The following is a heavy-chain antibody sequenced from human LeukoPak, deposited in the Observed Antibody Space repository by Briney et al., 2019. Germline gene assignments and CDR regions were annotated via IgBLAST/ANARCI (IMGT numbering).Heavy chain of an antibody. CDR1: GFTFSTYT. J-gene: IGHJ6*03. V-gene: IGHV3-21*01. Sequence: GGSLRLSCAASGFTFSTYTMNWVRQAPGKGVEWVSSISSTSSYIYYADSVKGRFTISRDNAKNSLYLQMNSLRAEDTAMYYCARERRTTYGPYYYYYMDVWGKGTTVTVSS. D-gene: IGHD4-11*01. CDR2: ISSTSSYI. CDR3: ARERRTTYGPYYYYYMDV.